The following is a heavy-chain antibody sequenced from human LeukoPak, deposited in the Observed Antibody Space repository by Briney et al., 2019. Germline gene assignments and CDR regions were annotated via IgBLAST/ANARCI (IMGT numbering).Heavy chain of an antibody. V-gene: IGHV3-7*02. D-gene: IGHD2-2*01. CDR1: GFTFSNYW. J-gene: IGHJ3*02. Sequence: GGSLRLSCAASGFTFSNYWMSWVRQAPWKGLEWVANIKQDGSEKYYVDSVKGRFTISRDNAKNSLYLQMNSLRAEDTAVYNCARTAGYSSIVFDIWGQGTMVTVSS. CDR3: ARTAGYSSIVFDI. CDR2: IKQDGSEK.